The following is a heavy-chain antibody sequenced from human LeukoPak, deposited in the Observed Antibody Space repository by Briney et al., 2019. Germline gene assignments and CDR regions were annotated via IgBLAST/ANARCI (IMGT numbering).Heavy chain of an antibody. V-gene: IGHV4-39*01. CDR3: ARTPYYGSGRGAFDI. Sequence: PSETLSLTCTVSGGSISSSGYYWGWIRQPPGTGLEWIGSIYYSGSTYYNPSLKSRVTMSVDTSKNQFSLKLSSMTAADTAVYYCARTPYYGSGRGAFDIWGQGTMVTVSS. CDR2: IYYSGST. CDR1: GGSISSSGYY. D-gene: IGHD3-10*01. J-gene: IGHJ3*02.